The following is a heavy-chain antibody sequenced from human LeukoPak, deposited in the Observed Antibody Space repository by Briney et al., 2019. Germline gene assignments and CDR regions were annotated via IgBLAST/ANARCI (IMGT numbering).Heavy chain of an antibody. Sequence: SETLSLTCTVSGGSISSSSYYWGWIRQPPGKGLEWIGSIYYSGSTYYNPSLKSRVTISVDTSKNQFSLKLSSVTAADTAVYYCARQGIAAAGDGLDYWGQGTLVTVSS. V-gene: IGHV4-39*01. CDR3: ARQGIAAAGDGLDY. CDR1: GGSISSSSYY. D-gene: IGHD6-13*01. J-gene: IGHJ4*02. CDR2: IYYSGST.